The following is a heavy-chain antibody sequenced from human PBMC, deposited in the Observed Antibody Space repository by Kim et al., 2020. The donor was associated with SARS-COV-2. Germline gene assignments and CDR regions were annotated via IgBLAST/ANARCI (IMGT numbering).Heavy chain of an antibody. J-gene: IGHJ6*02. CDR1: GYTLTELS. CDR3: ATLRQYSSSWYEYYYYGMDV. D-gene: IGHD6-13*01. V-gene: IGHV1-24*01. Sequence: ASVKVSCKVSGYTLTELSMHWVRQAPGKGLEWMGGFDPEDGETIYAQKFQGRVTMTEDTSTDTAYMELSSLRSEDTAVYYCATLRQYSSSWYEYYYYGMDVWGQGTTVTVS. CDR2: FDPEDGET.